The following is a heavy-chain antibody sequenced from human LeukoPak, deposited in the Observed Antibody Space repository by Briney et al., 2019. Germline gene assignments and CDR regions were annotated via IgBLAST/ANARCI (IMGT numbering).Heavy chain of an antibody. CDR2: IIPIFGTA. D-gene: IGHD4-17*01. CDR1: GGTFSSYA. J-gene: IGHJ4*02. V-gene: IGHV1-69*05. CDR3: ARLGTYGDDLDY. Sequence: ASVKVSCKASGGTFSSYAISWVRQAPGQGLEWMGGIIPIFGTANYAQKFQGRVTITTDESTSTAYMELSRLRSEDTAVYYCARLGTYGDDLDYWGQGTLVTVSS.